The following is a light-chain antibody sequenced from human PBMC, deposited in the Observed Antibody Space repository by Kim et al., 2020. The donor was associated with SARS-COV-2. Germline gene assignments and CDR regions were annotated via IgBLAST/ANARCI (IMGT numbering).Light chain of an antibody. CDR2: GNS. V-gene: IGLV1-40*01. CDR3: QSYDSSLSGSRV. CDR1: SSNIGAGYD. Sequence: VPISCTGSSSNIGAGYDVHWYQQLPGTAPKLLIYGNSNRPSGVPDRFSGSKSGTSDSLAIPGLQAEDEADYYCQSYDSSLSGSRVFGGGTQLTVL. J-gene: IGLJ2*01.